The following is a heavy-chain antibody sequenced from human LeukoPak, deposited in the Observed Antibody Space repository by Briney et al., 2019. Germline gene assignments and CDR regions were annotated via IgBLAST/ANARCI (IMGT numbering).Heavy chain of an antibody. Sequence: SVKVSCKASGGTFSSYAISWVRQAPGQGLEWMGRIIPILGIANYAQKFQGRVTITADKSTSTAYMELSSLRSEDTAVYYCARGLGDGYSYYFDYWGQGTLVTVSS. CDR2: IIPILGIA. V-gene: IGHV1-69*04. CDR3: ARGLGDGYSYYFDY. D-gene: IGHD5-24*01. CDR1: GGTFSSYA. J-gene: IGHJ4*02.